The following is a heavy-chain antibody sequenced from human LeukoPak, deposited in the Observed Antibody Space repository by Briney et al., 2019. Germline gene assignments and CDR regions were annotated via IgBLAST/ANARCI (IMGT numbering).Heavy chain of an antibody. Sequence: GGSLRLSCAASGFTFSSYAMSWVRQAPGKGLEWVSAISGSGGSTYCADSVKGRFTISRDNSKNTLYLQMNSLRAEDTAVYYCAKVRRSSSWYFWVHNWFDPWGQGTLVTVSS. V-gene: IGHV3-23*01. CDR2: ISGSGGST. D-gene: IGHD6-13*01. J-gene: IGHJ5*02. CDR3: AKVRRSSSWYFWVHNWFDP. CDR1: GFTFSSYA.